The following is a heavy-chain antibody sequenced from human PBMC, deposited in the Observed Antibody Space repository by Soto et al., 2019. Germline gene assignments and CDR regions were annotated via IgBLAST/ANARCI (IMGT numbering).Heavy chain of an antibody. CDR2: ISSSSYT. Sequence: WGSLRLSCAASGFTFIDYYIIFIRHAPFKWLEWVSYISSSSYTNYADSVKGRFTISRDNAKNSLYLQMNSLRAEDTAVYYCARGAYCGGDCYSGVDWFDPWGQGTLVTVSS. D-gene: IGHD2-21*02. CDR3: ARGAYCGGDCYSGVDWFDP. CDR1: GFTFIDYY. J-gene: IGHJ5*02. V-gene: IGHV3-11*06.